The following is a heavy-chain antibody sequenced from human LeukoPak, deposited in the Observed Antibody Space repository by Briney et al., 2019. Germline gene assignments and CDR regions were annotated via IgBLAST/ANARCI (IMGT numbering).Heavy chain of an antibody. Sequence: PSETLSLTSAVYGGSFSGYYWCWIRQPPGKGLEWIGEINHSGSTNYNPSLKSRVTISVDTSKNQFYLKLSSVTAADTAVYYCARYPYDAFDIWGQGTMVTVSS. CDR1: GGSFSGYY. CDR2: INHSGST. CDR3: ARYPYDAFDI. J-gene: IGHJ3*02. D-gene: IGHD2-2*01. V-gene: IGHV4-34*01.